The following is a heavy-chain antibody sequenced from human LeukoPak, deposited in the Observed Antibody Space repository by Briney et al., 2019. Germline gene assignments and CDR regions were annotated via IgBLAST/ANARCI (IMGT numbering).Heavy chain of an antibody. V-gene: IGHV4-4*07. CDR3: ARNSGDY. D-gene: IGHD4-23*01. Sequence: SETLSLTCSVSGGSISDFYWSWIRQPAGKGLEWIGRIYSSGNTNYNPSLKSRVTMSLDASENQFSLKLSSVTAADTAVYYCARNSGDYWGQGTLVTVFS. CDR2: IYSSGNT. CDR1: GGSISDFY. J-gene: IGHJ4*02.